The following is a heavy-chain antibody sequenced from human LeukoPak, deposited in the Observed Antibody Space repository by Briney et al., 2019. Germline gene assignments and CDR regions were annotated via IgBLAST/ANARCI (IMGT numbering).Heavy chain of an antibody. CDR2: IYSGGTT. V-gene: IGHV3-66*01. CDR3: ANERGTAFDC. CDR1: GFTVSSNY. D-gene: IGHD1-7*01. J-gene: IGHJ4*02. Sequence: HPGGSLRLSCAASGFTVSSNYMSWVRQAPGKGLEWVSVIYSGGTTYYADSVKGRFTISRDNSKTTLYLQMNSLRPDDTAVYFCANERGTAFDCWGQGTLVTVS.